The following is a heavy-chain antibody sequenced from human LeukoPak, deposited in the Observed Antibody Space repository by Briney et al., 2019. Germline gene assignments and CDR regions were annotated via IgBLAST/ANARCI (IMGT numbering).Heavy chain of an antibody. CDR2: IQYDGSNE. Sequence: GSLRLSCEAPGFIFSSYGMHWVRQAPGKGLEWVAYIQYDGSNEQYAHSVKGRFRISRDSSKNILYLQMNSLRAEDTAVYYCAKDRCSNGIGCYYYYMDVWGKGTTVTISS. J-gene: IGHJ6*03. V-gene: IGHV3-30*02. D-gene: IGHD2-8*01. CDR1: GFIFSSYG. CDR3: AKDRCSNGIGCYYYYMDV.